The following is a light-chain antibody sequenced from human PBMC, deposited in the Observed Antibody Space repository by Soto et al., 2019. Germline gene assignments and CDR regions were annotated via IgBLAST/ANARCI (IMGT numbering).Light chain of an antibody. V-gene: IGKV1-5*01. CDR2: DAY. CDR1: QSIRSW. Sequence: DIQMTQSPSILSASVGDRVTITCRASQSIRSWLAWYQQKPGKAPKLLIYDAYSLESGVPSRFSGRRSGTEFTLPIAGMQPEDFATSYCQQYESYYPLTFGGGTKVEIK. CDR3: QQYESYYPLT. J-gene: IGKJ4*01.